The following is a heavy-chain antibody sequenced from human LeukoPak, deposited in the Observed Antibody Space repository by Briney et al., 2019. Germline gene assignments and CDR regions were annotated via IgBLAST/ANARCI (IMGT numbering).Heavy chain of an antibody. D-gene: IGHD3-10*01. CDR2: ISAYNGNT. V-gene: IGHV1-18*04. Sequence: ASVKVSCKASGYTFTSYGISWVRQAPGQGLEWMGWISAYNGNTNYAQKLQGRVTMTTDTSTSTAYMELGSLRSDDTAVYYCARYYGSGSYYGVYDYWGQGTLVTVSS. CDR3: ARYYGSGSYYGVYDY. CDR1: GYTFTSYG. J-gene: IGHJ4*02.